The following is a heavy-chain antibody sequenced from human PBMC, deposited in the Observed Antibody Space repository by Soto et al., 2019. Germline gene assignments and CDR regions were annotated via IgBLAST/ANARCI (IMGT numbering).Heavy chain of an antibody. V-gene: IGHV3-33*01. CDR2: ILNDGSKS. D-gene: IGHD3-10*01. Sequence: QAQLVESGGGVVQPGRSLRLSCAASEFTFSNYGMHWVRQAPGKGLEWVAVILNDGSKSYHADSVKDGFTFTRDNSKSTLYLQMDSLRADDTAVYYCARDDEYSGNGMDVWGQWTTVTVS. CDR1: EFTFSNYG. J-gene: IGHJ6*02. CDR3: ARDDEYSGNGMDV.